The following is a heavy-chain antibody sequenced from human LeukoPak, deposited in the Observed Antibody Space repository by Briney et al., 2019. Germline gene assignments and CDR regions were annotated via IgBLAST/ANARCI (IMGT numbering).Heavy chain of an antibody. Sequence: SETLSLTCTVSGYSISSGYYWGWIRQPPGKGLEWIGSIYHSVSTYYNPSLKSRLTMSVDTSKNQFSLKLNSVTAADTAVYYCVRAGDYGDYVGWFDPWGQGTLVTVSS. D-gene: IGHD4-17*01. V-gene: IGHV4-38-2*02. CDR2: IYHSVST. J-gene: IGHJ5*02. CDR3: VRAGDYGDYVGWFDP. CDR1: GYSISSGYY.